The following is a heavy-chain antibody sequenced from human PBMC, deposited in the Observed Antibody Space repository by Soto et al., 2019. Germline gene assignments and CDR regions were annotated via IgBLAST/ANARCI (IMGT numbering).Heavy chain of an antibody. CDR1: GGSISSGGYY. D-gene: IGHD6-13*01. V-gene: IGHV4-31*03. CDR2: IYYSGST. Sequence: SETLSLTCTVSGGSISSGGYYWSWIRQHPGKGLEWIGYIYYSGSTYYNPSLKSRVTISVDTSKNQFSLKLSSVTAADTAVYYCARDLVSWYKDNCFDPSGQGTLVIVSS. CDR3: ARDLVSWYKDNCFDP. J-gene: IGHJ5*02.